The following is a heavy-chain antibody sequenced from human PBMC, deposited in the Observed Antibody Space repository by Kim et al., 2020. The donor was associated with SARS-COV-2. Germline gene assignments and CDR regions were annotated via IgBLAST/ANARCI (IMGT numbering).Heavy chain of an antibody. J-gene: IGHJ4*02. V-gene: IGHV3-23*01. D-gene: IGHD3-10*01. Sequence: AESVKGRFIISRDKSKNTVHLEMSSLRVEDTAVYYCAKASGQGSETTPFDYWGQGTLVTVSS. CDR3: AKASGQGSETTPFDY.